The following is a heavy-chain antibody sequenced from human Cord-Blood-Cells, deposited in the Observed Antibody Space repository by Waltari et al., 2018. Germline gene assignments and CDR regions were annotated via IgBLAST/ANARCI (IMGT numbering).Heavy chain of an antibody. J-gene: IGHJ4*02. V-gene: IGHV4-39*01. CDR1: GGSISSRSYD. CDR2: IYYSGST. D-gene: IGHD3-3*01. CDR3: ARNREHTYYDFWSGYSFDY. Sequence: QLQLQESGPGLVKPSETLSLTCTVSGGSISSRSYDRGRIRQPPRKGLEWIGSIYYSGSTYYNPSLKSRVTISVDTSKNQFSLKLSSVTAADTAVYYCARNREHTYYDFWSGYSFDYWGQGTLVTVSS.